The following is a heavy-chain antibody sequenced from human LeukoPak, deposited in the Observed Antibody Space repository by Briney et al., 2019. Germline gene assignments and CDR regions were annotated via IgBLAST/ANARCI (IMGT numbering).Heavy chain of an antibody. Sequence: PSETLSLTCAVYGGSFSGYYWSWIRQPPGKGLEWIGEINHSGSTNYNPSLKSRVTISVDTSKNQLSLKLSSVTAADTAVYYCARRSGWYSKYYFDYWGQGTLVTVSS. D-gene: IGHD6-19*01. CDR2: INHSGST. V-gene: IGHV4-34*01. CDR3: ARRSGWYSKYYFDY. J-gene: IGHJ4*02. CDR1: GGSFSGYY.